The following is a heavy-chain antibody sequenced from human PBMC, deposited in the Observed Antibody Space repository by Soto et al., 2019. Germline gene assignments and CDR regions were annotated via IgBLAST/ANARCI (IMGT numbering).Heavy chain of an antibody. CDR1: GFTFSQHW. J-gene: IGHJ4*02. CDR2: INDGGSDT. Sequence: GGSLRLSCAASGFTFSQHWMSWVRQAPGKGLEWVANINDGGSDTYYVDSVKGRFTISRPNAKNSLYLQMSSLRAEDTAVYYCARGLSSISPLTRGKSGYDYFDYWGQGTLVTVSS. V-gene: IGHV3-7*03. D-gene: IGHD5-12*01. CDR3: ARGLSSISPLTRGKSGYDYFDY.